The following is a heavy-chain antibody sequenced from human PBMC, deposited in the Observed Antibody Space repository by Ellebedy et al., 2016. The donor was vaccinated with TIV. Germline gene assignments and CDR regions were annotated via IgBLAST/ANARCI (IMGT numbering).Heavy chain of an antibody. Sequence: ASVKVSCXASGYTFTSYGISWVRQAPGQGLEWMGWISAYNGNTNYAQKFQGRVTITADESTSTAYMELSSLRSEDTAVYYCARDEESYGGNWFDPWGQGTLVTVSS. D-gene: IGHD3-16*01. CDR3: ARDEESYGGNWFDP. V-gene: IGHV1-18*01. CDR1: GYTFTSYG. J-gene: IGHJ5*02. CDR2: ISAYNGNT.